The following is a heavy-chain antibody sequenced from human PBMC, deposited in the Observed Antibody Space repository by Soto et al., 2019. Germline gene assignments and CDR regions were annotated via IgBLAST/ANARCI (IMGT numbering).Heavy chain of an antibody. V-gene: IGHV1-3*01. Sequence: GASVKVSCTASGYTFTSHGSTWVRQAPGQGLEWMGWINAGNGNTKYSQKFQGRVTITRDTSASTAYMELSSLRSEDTAVYYCARAGPGGHCISTSCYDGDFDYWGQGTLVTVSS. J-gene: IGHJ4*02. CDR2: INAGNGNT. CDR1: GYTFTSHG. CDR3: ARAGPGGHCISTSCYDGDFDY. D-gene: IGHD2-2*01.